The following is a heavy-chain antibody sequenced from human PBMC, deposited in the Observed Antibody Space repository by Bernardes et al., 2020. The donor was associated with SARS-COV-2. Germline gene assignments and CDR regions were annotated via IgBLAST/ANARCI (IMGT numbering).Heavy chain of an antibody. D-gene: IGHD3-3*01. V-gene: IGHV3-43D*04. Sequence: RGSLRLSCAASGFTFDDYAMHWVRQAPGKGLEWVSLISWDGGSTYYADSVKGRFTISRDNSKNSLYLQMNSLRAEDTALYYCAKDKSRYDFWSGYADWGQGTLVTVSS. CDR3: AKDKSRYDFWSGYAD. J-gene: IGHJ4*02. CDR1: GFTFDDYA. CDR2: ISWDGGST.